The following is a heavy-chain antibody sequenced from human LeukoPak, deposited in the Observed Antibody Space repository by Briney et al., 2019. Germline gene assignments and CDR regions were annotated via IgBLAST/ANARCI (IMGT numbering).Heavy chain of an antibody. Sequence: GGSLRLSCAASGFTFSSYGMHWVRQAPGKGLEWVSAISGSGGSTYYADSVKGRFTISRDNSKNTLYLQMNSLRAEDTAVYYCASEQWLEPSSDYWGQGTLVTVSS. CDR1: GFTFSSYG. J-gene: IGHJ4*02. CDR3: ASEQWLEPSSDY. CDR2: ISGSGGST. D-gene: IGHD6-19*01. V-gene: IGHV3-23*01.